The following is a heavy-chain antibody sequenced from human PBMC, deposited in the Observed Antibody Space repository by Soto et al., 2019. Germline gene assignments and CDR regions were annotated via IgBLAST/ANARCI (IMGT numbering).Heavy chain of an antibody. CDR2: INAGNGNT. CDR1: GYTFTSYA. J-gene: IGHJ5*02. Sequence: ASVKVSCKASGYTFTSYAMHWVRQAPGQRLEWMGWINAGNGNTKYSQKFQGRVTITRDTSASTAYMELSSLRSEDTAVYYCAGDPYSSSWKYNWFDPWGEGTLVTVSS. D-gene: IGHD6-13*01. CDR3: AGDPYSSSWKYNWFDP. V-gene: IGHV1-3*01.